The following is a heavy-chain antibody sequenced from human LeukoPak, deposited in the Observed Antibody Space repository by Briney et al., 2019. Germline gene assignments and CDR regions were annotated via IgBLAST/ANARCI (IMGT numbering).Heavy chain of an antibody. CDR1: GGSFSGYY. CDR3: ARSSSWYFNYYMDV. V-gene: IGHV4-34*01. Sequence: SETLSLTCAVYGGSFSGYYWSWIRQPPGKGLEWIGEINHSGSTNYNPSLKSRVTISIDTSKNQFSLKLSSVTAADTAVYYCARSSSWYFNYYMDVWGKGTTVTISS. J-gene: IGHJ6*03. D-gene: IGHD6-13*01. CDR2: INHSGST.